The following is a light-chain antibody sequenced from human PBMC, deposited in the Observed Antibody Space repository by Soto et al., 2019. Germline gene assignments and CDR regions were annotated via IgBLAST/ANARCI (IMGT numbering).Light chain of an antibody. CDR3: SSFSSSSTFDV. CDR1: SSDIGGYNY. Sequence: QSVLTQPASVSGSAEQSITISCTGTSSDIGGYNYVSWYQQHPGKAPKLMIFEVSNRPSGVSNRFSGSKSGNTASLTISGLQADDEADYFCSSFSSSSTFDVFGTGTKVTV. CDR2: EVS. V-gene: IGLV2-14*01. J-gene: IGLJ1*01.